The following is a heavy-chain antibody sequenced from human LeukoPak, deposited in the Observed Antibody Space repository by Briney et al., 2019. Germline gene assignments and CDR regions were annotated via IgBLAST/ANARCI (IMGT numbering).Heavy chain of an antibody. CDR3: ARGLGEGYPDS. V-gene: IGHV4-34*01. CDR2: INHSRGT. Sequence: SETLSLTCAVHGGSFNGFYWTWMRQAPGKGPEWIGEINHSRGTSYTASLWSRVTISQDTSKNQFSLKLTSVTAADTAVYYCARGLGEGYPDSWGQGTLVTVSS. CDR1: GGSFNGFY. D-gene: IGHD5-24*01. J-gene: IGHJ4*02.